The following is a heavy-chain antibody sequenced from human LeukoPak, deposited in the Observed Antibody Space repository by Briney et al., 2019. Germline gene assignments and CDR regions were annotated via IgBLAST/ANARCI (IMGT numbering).Heavy chain of an antibody. D-gene: IGHD3-3*01. Sequence: GESLKISCKGSGYSFTSYWISWVRPMPGKGLEGMGRIDTSDSYTNYSPSFQGHVTISADKSISTAYLQWSSLKASDTAMYYCARQGEGFFGVVILSHDAFDIWGQGTMVTVSS. J-gene: IGHJ3*02. CDR2: IDTSDSYT. V-gene: IGHV5-10-1*01. CDR1: GYSFTSYW. CDR3: ARQGEGFFGVVILSHDAFDI.